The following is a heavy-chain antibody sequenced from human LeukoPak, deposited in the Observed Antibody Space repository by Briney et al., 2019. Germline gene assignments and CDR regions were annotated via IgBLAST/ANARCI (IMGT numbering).Heavy chain of an antibody. Sequence: GGSLRLSCAASGFTFSGSAMYWVRQASGKGLEWVGRIRSKADSYATAYAASVTGRFTISRDDSKNTAYLQMNSLRAEDTALYYCAKLAVAGTFDDWGQGTLVTVSS. J-gene: IGHJ4*02. CDR1: GFTFSGSA. V-gene: IGHV3-73*01. CDR3: AKLAVAGTFDD. CDR2: IRSKADSYAT. D-gene: IGHD6-19*01.